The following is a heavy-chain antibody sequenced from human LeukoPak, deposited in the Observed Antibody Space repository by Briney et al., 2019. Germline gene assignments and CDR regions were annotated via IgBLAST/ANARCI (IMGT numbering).Heavy chain of an antibody. Sequence: GGSLRLSCSASGLTFSSYAMHWVRQAPGKGLEWVSSISSSSGNIYHADSVRGRFTISRDNAKNSLYLQINSLRAEDTAVYYCARDSGTSYSSGWYDYWGQGTLVTVSS. CDR2: ISSSSGNI. D-gene: IGHD6-19*01. J-gene: IGHJ4*02. V-gene: IGHV3-21*01. CDR1: GLTFSSYA. CDR3: ARDSGTSYSSGWYDY.